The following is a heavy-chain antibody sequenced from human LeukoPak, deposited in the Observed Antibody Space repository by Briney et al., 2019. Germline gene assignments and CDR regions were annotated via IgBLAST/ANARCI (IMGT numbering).Heavy chain of an antibody. CDR1: GFTFSSYS. Sequence: SGGSLRLSCAASGFTFSSYSMDWVRQAPGRGLEWVSYISSSSSTIYYADSVKGRFTISRDNAKNSLYLQMNSLRAEDTAVYYCARSYWANWFDPWGQGTLVTVSS. J-gene: IGHJ5*02. CDR2: ISSSSSTI. D-gene: IGHD2-21*01. V-gene: IGHV3-48*01. CDR3: ARSYWANWFDP.